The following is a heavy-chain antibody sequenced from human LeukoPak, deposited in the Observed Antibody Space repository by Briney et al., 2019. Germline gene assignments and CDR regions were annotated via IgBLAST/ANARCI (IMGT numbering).Heavy chain of an antibody. J-gene: IGHJ4*02. CDR1: GFTFSSYA. CDR2: ISGSGAST. V-gene: IGHV3-23*01. D-gene: IGHD5-12*01. CDR3: AKETDYDYIYYFDY. Sequence: GGSLRLSCAASGFTFSSYAMSWVRQAPGKGLEWVSDISGSGASTYYADSVKGRFTISRDNSKNTLYLQMNSLRAEDTAVYSGAKETDYDYIYYFDYWGQGALVTVSS.